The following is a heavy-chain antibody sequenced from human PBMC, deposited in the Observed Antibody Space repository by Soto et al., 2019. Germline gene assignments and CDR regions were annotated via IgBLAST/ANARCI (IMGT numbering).Heavy chain of an antibody. Sequence: EVQLLESGGVLVQPGGSLRLSCAASGFIFNTYTMTWVRPAPGKGLEWGSSISGNGGTTFYADSVKGRFTVSRDNSNTSLYLQMSSLRAEDTAVYYCAPSLDFWTGRYQKRGLDSWGQGTLVTVSS. D-gene: IGHD3-3*01. V-gene: IGHV3-23*01. J-gene: IGHJ4*02. CDR1: GFIFNTYT. CDR3: APSLDFWTGRYQKRGLDS. CDR2: ISGNGGTT.